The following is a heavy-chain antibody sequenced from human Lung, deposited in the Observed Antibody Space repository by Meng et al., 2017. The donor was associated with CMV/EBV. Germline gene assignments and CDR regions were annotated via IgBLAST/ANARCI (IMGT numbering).Heavy chain of an antibody. CDR3: LRRSGSSV. J-gene: IGHJ1*01. V-gene: IGHV4-4*02. CDR2: IPHRGSS. Sequence: QVQFGVPGHARVKPSEPLSLPSAVSGDSITNHNWWAWVRQPPGKGLEWIGEIPHRGSSAYNPSLKSRVSMSIDKSKNQFSLKLTSVTAADTAVYHCLRRSGSSVWGQGTLVTVSS. CDR1: GDSITNHNW. D-gene: IGHD3-10*01.